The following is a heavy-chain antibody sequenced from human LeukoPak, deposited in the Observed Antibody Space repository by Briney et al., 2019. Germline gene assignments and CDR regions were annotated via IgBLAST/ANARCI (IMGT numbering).Heavy chain of an antibody. CDR1: GYTFITYG. CDR3: ARLGSRGYFAIDY. Sequence: ASVKVSCKASGYTFITYGINWVRQAPGQGPGWMGWINPYNGNTKYAQKFQGRVTMTTDTSTSTSYMELRSLRSDDTAVYYCARLGSRGYFAIDYWGQGTLVTVAS. D-gene: IGHD3-22*01. CDR2: INPYNGNT. J-gene: IGHJ4*02. V-gene: IGHV1-18*01.